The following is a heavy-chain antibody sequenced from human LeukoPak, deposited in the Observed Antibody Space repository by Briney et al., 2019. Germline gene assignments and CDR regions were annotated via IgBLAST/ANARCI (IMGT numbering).Heavy chain of an antibody. J-gene: IGHJ3*02. CDR2: IYSGGTT. Sequence: PGGSLIFSCASSGFIGSCSYMSWLRPPQGGGLGRVSVIYSGGTTYYAESVKGRFTLSRDNSKNTLYLQMNSLRAEDTAVYYCARAPLRRAFDIWGQGTMVTVSS. CDR1: GFIGSCSY. V-gene: IGHV3-53*05. CDR3: ARAPLRRAFDI.